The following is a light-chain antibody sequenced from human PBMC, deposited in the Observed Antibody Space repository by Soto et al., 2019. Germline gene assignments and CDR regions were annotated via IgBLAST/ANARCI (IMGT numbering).Light chain of an antibody. V-gene: IGLV2-8*01. J-gene: IGLJ1*01. CDR2: EVS. CDR1: SSDVGGYNY. CDR3: NSYASSNNYV. Sequence: QSALTQPPSASGSPGQSVTISCTGTSSDVGGYNYVSWFQQHPGKAPKLMIYEVSKRPSGVPDRFSGSKSGNTASLTVSGLQTEDEADYYCNSYASSNNYVFGTGTKVTVL.